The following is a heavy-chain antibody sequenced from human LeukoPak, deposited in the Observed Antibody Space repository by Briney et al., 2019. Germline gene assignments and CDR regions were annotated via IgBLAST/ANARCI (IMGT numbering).Heavy chain of an antibody. CDR3: ASRSRDGYIRR. CDR1: GGSISSSSYY. J-gene: IGHJ4*02. Sequence: SETLSLTCTVSGGSISSSSYYWGWIRQPPGKGLEWIGSIYYSGSTYYNPSLKSRVTISVDTSKNQFSLKLSSVTAADTAVYYCASRSRDGYIRRWGQGTLVTVSS. V-gene: IGHV4-39*07. D-gene: IGHD5-24*01. CDR2: IYYSGST.